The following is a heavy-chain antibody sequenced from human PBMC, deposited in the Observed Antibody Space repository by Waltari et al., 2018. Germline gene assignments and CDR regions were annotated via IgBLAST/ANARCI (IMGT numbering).Heavy chain of an antibody. CDR2: INPNMGGT. J-gene: IGHJ4*02. Sequence: QVQLVQSGAEVKKPGASVKVSCKASGYTFTGYYMHWVRQAPGQGLEWMGWINPNMGGTNYAQKCQGRVTMTRDTSISTAYMELSRLRSDDTAVYYCARDGGIVGAPFDYWGQGTLVTVSS. CDR3: ARDGGIVGAPFDY. CDR1: GYTFTGYY. V-gene: IGHV1-2*02. D-gene: IGHD1-26*01.